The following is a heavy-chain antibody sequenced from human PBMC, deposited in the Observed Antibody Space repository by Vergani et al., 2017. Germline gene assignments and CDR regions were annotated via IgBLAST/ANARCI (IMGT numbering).Heavy chain of an antibody. CDR3: AKEGYCSSTSCYNYYYYYYMDV. CDR2: ISGSGGST. CDR1: GFTFSSYA. V-gene: IGHV3-23*04. J-gene: IGHJ6*03. Sequence: EVQLVESGGGLVQPGGSLRLSCAASGFTFSSYAMSWVRQAPGKGLEWVSAISGSGGSTYYADSVKGRFTISRDNSKNTLYLQMNSLRAEDTAVYYCAKEGYCSSTSCYNYYYYYYMDVWGKGTTVTVSS. D-gene: IGHD2-2*02.